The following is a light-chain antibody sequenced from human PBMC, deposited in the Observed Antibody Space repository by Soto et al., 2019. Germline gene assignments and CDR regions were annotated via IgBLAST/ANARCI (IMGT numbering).Light chain of an antibody. J-gene: IGKJ4*01. CDR1: QSLSSSY. CDR2: GAS. CDR3: QQFATSPLT. V-gene: IGKV3-20*01. Sequence: ENVLTQSPGTLSLSPGERATLSCRASQSLSSSYLAWYQQKPGQAPRLLIYGASSRANGIPDRFSGSGSGTDFTLTISRLEPEDFAVYYCQQFATSPLTFGEGTKVEIK.